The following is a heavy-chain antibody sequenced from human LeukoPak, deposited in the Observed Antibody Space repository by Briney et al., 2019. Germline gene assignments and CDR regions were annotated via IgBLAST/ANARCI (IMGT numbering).Heavy chain of an antibody. CDR1: GYTFTGYY. D-gene: IGHD3-22*01. Sequence: ASVKVSCKASGYTFTGYYMHWVRQAPGQGLEWMGWINPNSGGTNYAQKFQGRVTMTRDTSISTAYMELSRLRSDDTAVYYCASSAYDSSGYYSDYYYYYYMDVWGKGTTVTVSS. CDR2: INPNSGGT. J-gene: IGHJ6*03. V-gene: IGHV1-2*02. CDR3: ASSAYDSSGYYSDYYYYYYMDV.